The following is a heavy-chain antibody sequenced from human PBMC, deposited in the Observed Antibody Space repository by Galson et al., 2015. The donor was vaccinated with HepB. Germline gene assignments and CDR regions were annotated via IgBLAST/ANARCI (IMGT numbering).Heavy chain of an antibody. J-gene: IGHJ4*02. Sequence: SVKVSCKASGYTFTSYAMHWVRQAPGQRLEWMGWINAGNGNTKYSQKFQGRVTITRDTSASTAYMELSSLRSEDTAVYYCARDRALVSSSWYSDYWGQGTLVTVSS. V-gene: IGHV1-3*01. D-gene: IGHD6-13*01. CDR2: INAGNGNT. CDR1: GYTFTSYA. CDR3: ARDRALVSSSWYSDY.